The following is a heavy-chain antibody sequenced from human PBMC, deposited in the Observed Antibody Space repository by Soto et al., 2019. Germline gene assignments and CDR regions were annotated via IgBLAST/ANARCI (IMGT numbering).Heavy chain of an antibody. CDR3: TTDPHWGAAAANDAFDI. Sequence: EVQLVESGGGLVKPGGSLRLSCAASGFTFSNAWMSWVRQAPGKGLEWVGRIKSKTDGGTTDYAAPAKGRFTISRDDSKNTLYLQMNSLKTEDTAVYYCTTDPHWGAAAANDAFDIWGQGTMVTVSS. CDR1: GFTFSNAW. D-gene: IGHD6-13*01. V-gene: IGHV3-15*01. J-gene: IGHJ3*02. CDR2: IKSKTDGGTT.